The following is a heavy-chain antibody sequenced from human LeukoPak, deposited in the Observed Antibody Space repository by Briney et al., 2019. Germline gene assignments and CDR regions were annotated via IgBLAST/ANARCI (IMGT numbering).Heavy chain of an antibody. CDR1: GFTFSSYS. Sequence: PGGSLRLSCAASGFTFSSYSMNWVRQAPGKGLEWVSSISSSSSYIYYADSVKGRFTISRDNAKNSLYLQMNSLRAEDTAVYYCARVQYIAAAGTILYDPWGQGTLVTVSS. J-gene: IGHJ5*02. CDR3: ARVQYIAAAGTILYDP. CDR2: ISSSSSYI. D-gene: IGHD6-13*01. V-gene: IGHV3-21*01.